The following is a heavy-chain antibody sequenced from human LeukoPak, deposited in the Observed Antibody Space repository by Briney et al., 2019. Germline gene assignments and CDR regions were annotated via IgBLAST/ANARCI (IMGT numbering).Heavy chain of an antibody. D-gene: IGHD3-22*01. CDR3: AKDYYETSGYFDS. CDR2: IGGRGDSI. V-gene: IGHV3-23*01. CDR1: GLTFKIYS. J-gene: IGHJ4*02. Sequence: GGSLRLSCAASGLTFKIYSMHWVRQAPGKGLEWVAVIGGRGDSIFYADSVKGRFTISRDNSKNTVDLQMSSLRAEDTAIYYCAKDYYETSGYFDSWGQGSLVNVSS.